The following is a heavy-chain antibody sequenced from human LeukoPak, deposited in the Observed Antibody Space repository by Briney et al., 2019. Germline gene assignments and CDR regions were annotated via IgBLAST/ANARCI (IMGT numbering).Heavy chain of an antibody. CDR3: ASPRTRLAWFDP. D-gene: IGHD6-19*01. Sequence: TSETLSLTCTVSGYSISSGYYWGWIRQPPGKGLEWIGSIYHSGSTYYNPSLKSRVTISVDTSKNQFSLKLRSVTAADTAVYYCASPRTRLAWFDPWGQGTLVTVSS. CDR2: IYHSGST. V-gene: IGHV4-38-2*02. J-gene: IGHJ5*02. CDR1: GYSISSGYY.